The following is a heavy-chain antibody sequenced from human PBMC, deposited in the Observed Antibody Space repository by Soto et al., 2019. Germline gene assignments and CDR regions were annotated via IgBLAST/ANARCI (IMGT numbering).Heavy chain of an antibody. CDR1: GFTFSSYG. CDR3: AKDRYGSGSYKDS. Sequence: QVQLVESGGGVVQPGRSLRLSCAASGFTFSSYGMHRVRQAPGKGLEWVAVISYDGSNKYYGDSVKGRFTISRDNSKNTTYLQMNSLRAEDTAVYYCAKDRYGSGSYKDSWGQGTLVTVSS. CDR2: ISYDGSNK. D-gene: IGHD3-10*01. J-gene: IGHJ4*02. V-gene: IGHV3-30*18.